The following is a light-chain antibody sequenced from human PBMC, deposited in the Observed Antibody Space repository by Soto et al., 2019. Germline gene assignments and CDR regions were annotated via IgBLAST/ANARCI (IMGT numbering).Light chain of an antibody. CDR2: EVN. CDR1: NSDVGGYNY. V-gene: IGLV2-8*01. J-gene: IGLJ1*01. Sequence: QSVLTQPPSASGSPGQSVTISCTVTNSDVGGYNYVSWYQQYPGKAPKLIIYEVNERPSGVPDRFSGSKSGNTASLTVSGLQTADEADYYCSSYAGSNWYVFGTGTKVTVL. CDR3: SSYAGSNWYV.